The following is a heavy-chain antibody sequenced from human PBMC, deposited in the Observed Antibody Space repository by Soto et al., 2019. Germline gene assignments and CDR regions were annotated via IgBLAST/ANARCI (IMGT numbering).Heavy chain of an antibody. CDR1: RFTFSSYA. Sequence: QVQLVESGGGVVQPGRSLRLSCAASRFTFSSYAIHWVRQAPGKGLEWVAFISYDGSTKCHADTVKGRFTISRDNSKNTVFLQMNSLRIEDTAVYYCAREGGDAFDIWGQGTMVTVSS. CDR3: AREGGDAFDI. CDR2: ISYDGSTK. J-gene: IGHJ3*02. D-gene: IGHD3-16*01. V-gene: IGHV3-30-3*01.